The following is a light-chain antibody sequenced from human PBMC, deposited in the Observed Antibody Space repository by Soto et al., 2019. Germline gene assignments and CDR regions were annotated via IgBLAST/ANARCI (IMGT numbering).Light chain of an antibody. CDR2: GAS. Sequence: EIVMTQSPATLSVSPGERATLSCRASQSVSSNLAWYQQKPGQAPRLLIYGASTRATGIPARFSGSGSGTEFTLTISSQQSEDFAVYYCQQYNNWPQTFGQGTKLEIK. V-gene: IGKV3-15*01. J-gene: IGKJ2*01. CDR3: QQYNNWPQT. CDR1: QSVSSN.